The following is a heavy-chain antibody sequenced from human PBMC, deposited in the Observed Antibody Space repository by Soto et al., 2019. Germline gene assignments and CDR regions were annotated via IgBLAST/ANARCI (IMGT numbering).Heavy chain of an antibody. V-gene: IGHV4-4*02. CDR3: ARRPVAQTAVAGTTDWYFDL. CDR1: GCSISSSNW. J-gene: IGHJ2*01. Sequence: QVQLQESGPGLVKPSGTLSLTCAVSGCSISSSNWWSWVRQPPGKGLEWIGEIYHSGSTKYNPSLTSRVTISVDKYKKQFSLKLSYVTAADTAVYYCARRPVAQTAVAGTTDWYFDLWGRGTLVTVSS. CDR2: IYHSGST. D-gene: IGHD6-19*01.